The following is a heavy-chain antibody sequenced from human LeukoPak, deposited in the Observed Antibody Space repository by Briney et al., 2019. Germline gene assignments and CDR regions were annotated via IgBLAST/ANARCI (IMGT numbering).Heavy chain of an antibody. Sequence: GGFLRLSCAASGFTFSSHAMGWVRQAPGKGLEWVSSIIANGGSTYYGDSVKGRFTISRDNSKNTLYLQMNSLRAEDTAVYYCAKDGGGSLEWLPPMDVWGQGTMVTVSS. V-gene: IGHV3-23*01. CDR1: GFTFSSHA. CDR2: IIANGGST. CDR3: AKDGGGSLEWLPPMDV. J-gene: IGHJ6*02. D-gene: IGHD3-3*01.